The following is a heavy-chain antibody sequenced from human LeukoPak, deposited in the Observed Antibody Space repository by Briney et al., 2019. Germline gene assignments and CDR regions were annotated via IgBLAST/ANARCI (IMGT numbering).Heavy chain of an antibody. CDR1: GFTFSIST. V-gene: IGHV3-48*01. CDR3: VRDFIFAFDI. D-gene: IGHD3-9*01. CDR2: IRDDGTTI. Sequence: GRSLRLSCAASGFTFSISTMNWVRQAPGKGLEWISHIRDDGTTIDYANSVKGRFTISRDNAKNSLYLQMNSLRAGDTAVYYCVRDFIFAFDIWGQGTVVTVSS. J-gene: IGHJ3*02.